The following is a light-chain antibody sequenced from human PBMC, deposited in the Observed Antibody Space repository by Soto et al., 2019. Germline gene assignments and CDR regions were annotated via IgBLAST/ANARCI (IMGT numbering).Light chain of an antibody. Sequence: EIVLTQSPGTLYLSPGERDTLSWRASQSVYKNFLAWYQQKPGQAPRLLINGASNRATGIQDRFRGSGSGTDFSLTIDRLEPEDFAVYFCQQYGSSPPIFGGGTKVAIK. V-gene: IGKV3-20*01. CDR1: QSVYKNF. CDR3: QQYGSSPPI. CDR2: GAS. J-gene: IGKJ4*01.